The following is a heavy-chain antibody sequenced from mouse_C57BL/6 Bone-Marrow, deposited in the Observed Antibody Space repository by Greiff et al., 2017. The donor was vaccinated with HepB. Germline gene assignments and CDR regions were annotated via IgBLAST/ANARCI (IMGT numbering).Heavy chain of an antibody. V-gene: IGHV5-12*01. CDR2: ISNGGGST. Sequence: EVKVVESGGGLVQPGGSLKLSCAASGFTFSDYYMYWVRQTPEKRLEWVAYISNGGGSTYYPDTVKGRFTISRANAKNTLYLQMSRLKAEDTAMYYCARHSGNGLDYWGQGTTLTVSA. J-gene: IGHJ2*01. CDR1: GFTFSDYY. D-gene: IGHD2-1*01. CDR3: ARHSGNGLDY.